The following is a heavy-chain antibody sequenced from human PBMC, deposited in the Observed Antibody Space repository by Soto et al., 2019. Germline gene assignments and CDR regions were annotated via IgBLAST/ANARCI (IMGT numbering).Heavy chain of an antibody. CDR3: AHVGYCISFSCTKWFDP. D-gene: IGHD2-2*01. J-gene: IGHJ5*02. V-gene: IGHV2-5*02. CDR1: GFSLSTSGVG. CDR2: IYWDDDK. Sequence: QITLKESGPTLVKPTQTLTVTCTFSGFSLSTSGVGVGWIRQPPGKALEWLALIYWDDDKRYSPSLKSRLTITKDASKNQVVLTMTKMDPVDTATYYCAHVGYCISFSCTKWFDPWGQGTLVTVSS.